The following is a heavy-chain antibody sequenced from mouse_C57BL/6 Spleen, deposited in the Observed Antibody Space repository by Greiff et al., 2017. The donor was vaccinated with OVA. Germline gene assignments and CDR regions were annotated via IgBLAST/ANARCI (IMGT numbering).Heavy chain of an antibody. CDR2: ISYDGSN. V-gene: IGHV3-6*01. CDR3: ARNYYGSSPFV. D-gene: IGHD1-1*01. Sequence: VQLKESGPGLVKPSQSLSLTCSVTGYSITSGYYWNWIRQFPGNKLEWMGYISYDGSNNYNPSLKNRISITRDTSKNQFFLKLNSVTTEDTATYYCARNYYGSSPFVWGTGTTVTVSS. CDR1: GYSITSGYY. J-gene: IGHJ1*03.